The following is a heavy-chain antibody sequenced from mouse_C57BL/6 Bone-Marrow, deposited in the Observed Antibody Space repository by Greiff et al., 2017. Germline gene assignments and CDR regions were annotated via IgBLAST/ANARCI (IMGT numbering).Heavy chain of an antibody. CDR3: ADYYGGAY. CDR2: ISDGGSYT. CDR1: GFTFSSYA. D-gene: IGHD1-1*01. J-gene: IGHJ3*01. V-gene: IGHV5-4*03. Sequence: EVKLMESGGGLVKPGGSLKLSCAASGFTFSSYAMSWVRQTPEKRLEWVATISDGGSYTYYPDNVKGRFTISRDNAKNNLYLQMSHLKSEDTAMXYCADYYGGAYWGQGTLVTVSA.